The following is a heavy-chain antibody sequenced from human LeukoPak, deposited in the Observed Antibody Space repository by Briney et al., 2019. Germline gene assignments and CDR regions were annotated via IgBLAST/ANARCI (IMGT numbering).Heavy chain of an antibody. V-gene: IGHV1-3*04. CDR2: INTGNGNT. Sequence: ASVKVSCKTSGYTFTNYGMHWVRQAPRQSPEWMGWINTGNGNTKSSQKFQDRVTLTRDTSASIAYMELSRLRSDDTAVYYCARGVEQLVSYAFDIWGQGTMVTVSS. CDR1: GYTFTNYG. D-gene: IGHD6-6*01. CDR3: ARGVEQLVSYAFDI. J-gene: IGHJ3*02.